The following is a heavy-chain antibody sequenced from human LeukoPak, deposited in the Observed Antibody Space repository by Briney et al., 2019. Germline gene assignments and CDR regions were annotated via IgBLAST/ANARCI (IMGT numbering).Heavy chain of an antibody. V-gene: IGHV3-48*03. CDR1: GFTFSSYE. CDR2: ISNSDSTI. D-gene: IGHD6-19*01. Sequence: GGSLRLSCAASGFTFSSYEMNWVRQAPGKGLEWVSYISNSDSTIYSADSVKGRFTISRDNARNSLYLQMNSLRVEDTAVYYCARGRPDSGWPFDYWGQGTLVTVSS. J-gene: IGHJ4*02. CDR3: ARGRPDSGWPFDY.